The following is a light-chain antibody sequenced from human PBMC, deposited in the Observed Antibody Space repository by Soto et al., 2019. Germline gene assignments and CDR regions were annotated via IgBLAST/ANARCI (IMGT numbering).Light chain of an antibody. Sequence: EIVVTQSPATLSLSPGERATLSCRASQSVSSYLSWYQQKPGQAPRLLIYDASNRATGIPARLSGSGSGTDFTLTISSLEPEDFAVYYCQQRSNWPPLTFGGGTKVEIK. J-gene: IGKJ4*01. CDR1: QSVSSY. CDR3: QQRSNWPPLT. CDR2: DAS. V-gene: IGKV3-11*01.